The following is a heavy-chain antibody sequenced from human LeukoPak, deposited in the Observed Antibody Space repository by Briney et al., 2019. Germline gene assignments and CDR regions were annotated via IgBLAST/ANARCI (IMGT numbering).Heavy chain of an antibody. Sequence: GGSLRLSCAASGFTFSSYAMHWVRQAPGKGLEWVAVISYDGSNTYYADSVKGRFTVSRDNSNNALSLQVNTLRPEDTAIYYCVRDYYYESGGYYSFDYWGQGTLVTVS. J-gene: IGHJ4*02. CDR3: VRDYYYESGGYYSFDY. CDR2: ISYDGSNT. D-gene: IGHD3-22*01. V-gene: IGHV3-30*04. CDR1: GFTFSSYA.